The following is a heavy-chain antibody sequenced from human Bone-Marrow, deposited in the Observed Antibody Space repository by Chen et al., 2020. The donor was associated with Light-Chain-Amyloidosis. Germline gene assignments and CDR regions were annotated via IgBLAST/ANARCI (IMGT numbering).Heavy chain of an antibody. V-gene: IGHV3-48*03. CDR3: VRERGSGLLLDF. CDR2: ITESSGVP. J-gene: IGHJ4*02. Sequence: EVQLVESGGGLVHPGGSLRLSCAASGFTFSIFEMNWVREAPGKGLEWISYITESSGVPRYAASVRGRFTISRDNFRNSLYLQMESLRVEDTCVYYRVRERGSGLLLDFGGQGSLVTVSS. D-gene: IGHD6-19*01. CDR1: GFTFSIFE.